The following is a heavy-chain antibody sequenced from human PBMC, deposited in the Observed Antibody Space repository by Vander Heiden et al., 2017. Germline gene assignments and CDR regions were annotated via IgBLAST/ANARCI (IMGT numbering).Heavy chain of an antibody. CDR1: GFTFSSYA. J-gene: IGHJ5*02. Sequence: EVQLLESGGGLVQPGGSMRLSCAASGFTFSSYAMSWVRQAPGKGLEWVSAISGSGGSTYYADSVKGRFTISRDNSKNTLYLQMNSLRAEDTAVYYCAKDSEDSSSWYVRDYNWFDPWGQGTLVTVSS. V-gene: IGHV3-23*01. CDR2: ISGSGGST. D-gene: IGHD6-13*01. CDR3: AKDSEDSSSWYVRDYNWFDP.